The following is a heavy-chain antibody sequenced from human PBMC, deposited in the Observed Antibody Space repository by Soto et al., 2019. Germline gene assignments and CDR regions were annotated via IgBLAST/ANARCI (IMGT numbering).Heavy chain of an antibody. Sequence: QMQLQQWGAGLLKPSETLSLTCAVYGGPFSDYYWSWIRQPPGTGLEWIGGINHRGSTHDNPSLKSRVTLSVDTSKSQFSLKLRSVTVADTAVYYCARVERGTRTTVVDSFDLWGQGTMVTVSS. CDR1: GGPFSDYY. CDR3: ARVERGTRTTVVDSFDL. V-gene: IGHV4-34*01. J-gene: IGHJ3*01. D-gene: IGHD1-1*01. CDR2: INHRGST.